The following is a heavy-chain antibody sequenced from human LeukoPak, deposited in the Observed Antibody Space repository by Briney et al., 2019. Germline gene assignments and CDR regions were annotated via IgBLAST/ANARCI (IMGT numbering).Heavy chain of an antibody. CDR1: GGSISSGGYY. J-gene: IGHJ3*02. CDR3: VRDRAVAGTEAFDI. V-gene: IGHV4-31*03. D-gene: IGHD6-19*01. Sequence: SETLSLTCTVSGGSISSGGYYWSWIRQHPGKGLEWIGYIYYSGSTYYNPSLKSRVTISVDTSKNQFSLKLSSVTAADTAVYYCVRDRAVAGTEAFDIWGQGTMVTVSS. CDR2: IYYSGST.